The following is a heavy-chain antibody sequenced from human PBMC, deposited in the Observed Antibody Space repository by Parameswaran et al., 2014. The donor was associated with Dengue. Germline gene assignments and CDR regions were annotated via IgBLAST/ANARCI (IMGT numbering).Heavy chain of an antibody. J-gene: IGHJ3*02. Sequence: WIRQPPGRGWSGVAVISYDGSNKYYADSVKGRFTISRDNSKNTLYLQMNSLRAEDTAVYYCARSPGDDCGGGSCPWLLNIWGQGTMVTVSS. CDR2: ISYDGSNK. CDR3: ARSPGDDCGGGSCPWLLNI. V-gene: IGHV3-30*03. D-gene: IGHD2-15*01.